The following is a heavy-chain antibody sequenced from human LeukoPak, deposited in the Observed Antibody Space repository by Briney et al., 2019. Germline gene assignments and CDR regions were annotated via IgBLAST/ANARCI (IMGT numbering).Heavy chain of an antibody. CDR3: AKDHLGDGYNSGAFDF. V-gene: IGHV3-30*02. D-gene: IGHD5-24*01. CDR1: GFTLSNYG. CDR2: IWYDGTNK. Sequence: GGSLRLSCAASGFTLSNYGMHWVRQAPGKGLEWVAVIWYDGTNKQYVDSVKGRFIISRDNSNNTLYLQMNSLRAEDTAVFYCAKDHLGDGYNSGAFDFWGQGTMVTVSS. J-gene: IGHJ3*01.